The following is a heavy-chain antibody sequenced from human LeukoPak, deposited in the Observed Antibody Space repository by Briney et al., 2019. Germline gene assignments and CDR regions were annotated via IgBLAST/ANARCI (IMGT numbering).Heavy chain of an antibody. J-gene: IGHJ4*02. CDR3: ARAPYMVRGVISHHFDY. D-gene: IGHD3-10*01. Sequence: ASVKVSCKASGYTFTSYGISWVRQAPRQGLEWMGWISAYNGNTNYAQKLQGRVTMTTDTSTSTAYMELRSLRSDDTAVYYCARAPYMVRGVISHHFDYWGQGTLVTVSS. CDR2: ISAYNGNT. V-gene: IGHV1-18*01. CDR1: GYTFTSYG.